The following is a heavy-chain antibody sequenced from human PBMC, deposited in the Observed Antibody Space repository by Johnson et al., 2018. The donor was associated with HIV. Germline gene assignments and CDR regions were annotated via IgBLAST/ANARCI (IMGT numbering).Heavy chain of an antibody. D-gene: IGHD3-22*01. J-gene: IGHJ3*02. CDR2: ISSGGRTI. Sequence: QMLLVESGGGLVKPGGSLRLSCAASGFNFSDHYMTWIRQAPGKGLEWVSYISSGGRTIYYADSVKGRFTISRDNAKNSLYLQMNSLRAEDTAVYYCARGLRSGIVVVYDAFDIWGQGTMVTVSS. CDR1: GFNFSDHY. V-gene: IGHV3-11*01. CDR3: ARGLRSGIVVVYDAFDI.